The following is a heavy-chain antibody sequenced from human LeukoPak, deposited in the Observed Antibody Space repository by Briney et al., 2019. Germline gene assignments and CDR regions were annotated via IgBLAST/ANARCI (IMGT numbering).Heavy chain of an antibody. CDR1: GFTFSSYN. D-gene: IGHD6-13*01. Sequence: PGGSLRLSCAASGFTFSSYNMNWVRQAPGKGLEWVSYISSSSSTIYYADSVKGRFTISTDNAKNSLYLQMNSLRAEDTAMYYCARDDRSSWYYFDYWGQGTLVTVSS. CDR3: ARDDRSSWYYFDY. CDR2: ISSSSSTI. J-gene: IGHJ4*02. V-gene: IGHV3-48*01.